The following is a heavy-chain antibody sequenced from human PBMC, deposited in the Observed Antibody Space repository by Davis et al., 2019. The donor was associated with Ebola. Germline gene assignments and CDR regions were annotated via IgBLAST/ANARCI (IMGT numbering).Heavy chain of an antibody. V-gene: IGHV4-59*01. CDR1: GASINSYY. CDR3: ARDTSTTGWGIDY. CDR2: IYYNGNP. D-gene: IGHD6-19*01. Sequence: SETLSLTCTVSGASINSYYWSWIRQSPEKGLEWIAYIYYNGNPHYNPSLKSRVTISVDTSKNQFSLKLSSVTAADTAVYYCARDTSTTGWGIDYWGQGTVVTVSS. J-gene: IGHJ4*02.